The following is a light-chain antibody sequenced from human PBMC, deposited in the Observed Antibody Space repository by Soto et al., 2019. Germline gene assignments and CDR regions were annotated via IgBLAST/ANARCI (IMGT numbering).Light chain of an antibody. CDR1: QGIGDD. V-gene: IGKV1-17*01. CDR2: AAS. Sequence: DIQMTQSPSSLSASVGDRVIITCRASQGIGDDLGWYQQEPGKAPKRLIYAASSLQSGIPSRCSGSGSETGFTLSISSLQPDDFASYYCLQHNTYPWTFGPGTKVEVK. CDR3: LQHNTYPWT. J-gene: IGKJ1*01.